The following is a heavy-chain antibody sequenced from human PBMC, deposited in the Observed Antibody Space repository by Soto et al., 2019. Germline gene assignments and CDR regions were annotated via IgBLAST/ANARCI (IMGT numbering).Heavy chain of an antibody. D-gene: IGHD1-26*01. Sequence: QVRLQESGPGLVKPSETLSLSCLVSGDSVGNGPYYWSWFWQSPGEGLEWIVSIYYSGSTNVNPSLQSRVNISTDMSKNHFFLELRSVTAADAAVYFCARVGSSCHSGGCYYYYGLGVWGQGTTVAISS. J-gene: IGHJ6*02. CDR1: GDSVGNGPYY. V-gene: IGHV4-61*03. CDR3: ARVGSSCHSGGCYYYYGLGV. CDR2: IYYSGST.